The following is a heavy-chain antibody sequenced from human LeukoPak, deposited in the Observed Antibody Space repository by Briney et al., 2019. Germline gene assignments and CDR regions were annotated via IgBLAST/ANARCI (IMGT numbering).Heavy chain of an antibody. D-gene: IGHD3-22*01. CDR2: ISHSGST. CDR1: GYSISSGYY. V-gene: IGHV4-38-2*02. J-gene: IGHJ3*02. Sequence: SETLSLTCTVSGYSISSGYYWGWIRQPPGKGLEWIGSISHSGSTYYNASLKSRVTISVGTSKNQFSLKLSSVTAADTAVYYCARGSITMIVVVIRSDGFNIWGQGTMVTVSS. CDR3: ARGSITMIVVVIRSDGFNI.